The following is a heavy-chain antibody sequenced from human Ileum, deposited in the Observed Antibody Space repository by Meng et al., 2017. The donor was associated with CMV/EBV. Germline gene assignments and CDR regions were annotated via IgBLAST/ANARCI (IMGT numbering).Heavy chain of an antibody. V-gene: IGHV3-74*01. J-gene: IGHJ2*01. CDR3: AVHWGSGWYFDL. D-gene: IGHD7-27*01. Sequence: GESLKISCAASGFTFSSYWMHWVRQAPGKGLVWVSAINGDGSRTTYADSVKGRFTISRDNAKNTMYLEMNSLRGEDTAMYYCAVHWGSGWYFDLWGRGTRVNVSS. CDR2: INGDGSRT. CDR1: GFTFSSYW.